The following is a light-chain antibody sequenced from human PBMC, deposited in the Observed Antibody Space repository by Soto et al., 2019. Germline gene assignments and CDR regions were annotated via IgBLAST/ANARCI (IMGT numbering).Light chain of an antibody. V-gene: IGKV1-9*01. CDR3: QQLNTYPPWT. CDR1: QGSSSY. CDR2: AAS. J-gene: IGKJ1*01. Sequence: DIQLTQSPSFLSASVGDRVTITCRASQGSSSYLAWYQQKPGKAPELLIYAASTLQSGVPSRFSGSGSGTDFTHTITSLQPEDSATYYCQQLNTYPPWTFGQGTKVEIK.